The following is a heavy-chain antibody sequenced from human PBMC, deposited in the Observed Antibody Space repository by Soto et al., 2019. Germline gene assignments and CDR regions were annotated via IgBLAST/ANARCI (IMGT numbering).Heavy chain of an antibody. J-gene: IGHJ4*02. CDR2: IKGDGSEE. V-gene: IGHV3-7*01. CDR3: AREGRGYCSSTTCPGI. CDR1: GFTFSNFW. Sequence: GGSLRLSCVGSGFTFSNFWMTWVRQAPGKGLEWVANIKGDGSEESYVDSVKGRFTISRDNAKKSLFLQMNSLRGEDTGIYYCAREGRGYCSSTTCPGIWGQGTLVPVSS. D-gene: IGHD2-2*01.